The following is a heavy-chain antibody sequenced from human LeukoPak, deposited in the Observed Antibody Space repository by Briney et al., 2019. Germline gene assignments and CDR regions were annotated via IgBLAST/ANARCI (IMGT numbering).Heavy chain of an antibody. V-gene: IGHV4-59*01. CDR3: ARGSMVRGGDFDY. J-gene: IGHJ4*01. Sequence: PSETLSLTCTVSGGSISSYYWSWLRQPPGKGLEWIGYIYYSGSTNYNPSLKSRVTISVDTSKNQFSLKLSSVTAADTAVYYCARGSMVRGGDFDYWGQEPWSPSPQ. D-gene: IGHD3-10*01. CDR1: GGSISSYY. CDR2: IYYSGST.